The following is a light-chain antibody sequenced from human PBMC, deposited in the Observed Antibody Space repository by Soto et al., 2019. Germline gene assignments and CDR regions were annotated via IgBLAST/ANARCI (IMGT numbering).Light chain of an antibody. CDR1: SSDVGGYNY. V-gene: IGLV2-14*01. CDR2: EVS. CDR3: SSYTSSSTLV. Sequence: QSALTPPASVSGSPGQSITISCTGTSSDVGGYNYVSWYQQHPGKAPKLMIYEVSNRPSGVSNRFSGSKSGNTASLTISGLQAEDEADYYCSSYTSSSTLVFGGGPRSPS. J-gene: IGLJ2*01.